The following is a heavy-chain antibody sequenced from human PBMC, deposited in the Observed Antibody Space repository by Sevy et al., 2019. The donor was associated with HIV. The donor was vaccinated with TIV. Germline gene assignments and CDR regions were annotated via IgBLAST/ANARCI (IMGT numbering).Heavy chain of an antibody. D-gene: IGHD3-10*01. CDR1: GGSISSSSYY. V-gene: IGHV4-39*02. CDR3: AREASYYCSGSYPRGYYYYMDV. Sequence: SETLSLTCTVSGGSISSSSYYWGWIRQPPGKGLEWIGSIYYSGSTYYNPSLKSRVTISVDTSKNQFSLKLSSVTAADTAVDYCAREASYYCSGSYPRGYYYYMDVWGKGTTVTVSS. J-gene: IGHJ6*03. CDR2: IYYSGST.